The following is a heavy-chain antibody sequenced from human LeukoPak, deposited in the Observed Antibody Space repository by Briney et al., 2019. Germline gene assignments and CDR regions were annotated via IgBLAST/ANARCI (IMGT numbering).Heavy chain of an antibody. CDR1: GFTFSNFW. CDR3: ARGDDFSGDH. D-gene: IGHD1-1*01. CDR2: IHREGNEK. J-gene: IGHJ4*02. V-gene: IGHV3-7*04. Sequence: GGALRLSCAVSGFTFSNFWMSWVRQAPGRGLEWVSNIHREGNEKYHVESVKGRFIISRDNTKNLLFLQMNGLRVEDTAVYYCARGDDFSGDHWGQGTLVTVSS.